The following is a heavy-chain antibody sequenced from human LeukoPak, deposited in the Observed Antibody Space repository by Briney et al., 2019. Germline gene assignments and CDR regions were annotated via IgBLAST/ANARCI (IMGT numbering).Heavy chain of an antibody. D-gene: IGHD6-13*01. CDR1: GFTFSSYG. CDR3: AKSKVAAAGNYYFDY. V-gene: IGHV3-30*18. CDR2: ISYDGSNK. Sequence: PGGSLRLSCAASGFTFSSYGMHWVRQAPGKGLEWVAVISYDGSNKYYADSVKGRFTISRDNSKNTLYLQMNSLRAEDTAVYYCAKSKVAAAGNYYFDYWGQGTLVTVSS. J-gene: IGHJ4*02.